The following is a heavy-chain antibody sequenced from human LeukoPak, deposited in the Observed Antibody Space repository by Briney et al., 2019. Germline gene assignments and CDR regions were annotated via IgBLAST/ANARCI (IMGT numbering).Heavy chain of an antibody. CDR1: GVSFSGYY. D-gene: IGHD6-13*01. CDR3: ARGGIAASEDY. Sequence: SETLSLTCAVYGVSFSGYYWSWIRQPPGKGLEWIGEINHSGSTNYNPFLKSRVTILVDTTTNKFFLKLSSVTAADTAVYYCARGGIAASEDYWGQRTLVTVSS. V-gene: IGHV4-34*01. J-gene: IGHJ4*02. CDR2: INHSGST.